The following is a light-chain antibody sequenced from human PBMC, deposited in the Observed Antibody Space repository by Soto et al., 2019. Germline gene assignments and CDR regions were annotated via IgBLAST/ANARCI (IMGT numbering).Light chain of an antibody. CDR1: QSISSW. J-gene: IGKJ1*01. Sequence: DLQMTQSPSTLSASVGDRVTITCRASQSISSWLAWYQQKPGKAPKLLIYKASSLEGGVPSRFSGSGSGTEFTLTVSSLQPDDFATYYCQQYDSFSRTFGQGTKVEIK. CDR2: KAS. V-gene: IGKV1-5*03. CDR3: QQYDSFSRT.